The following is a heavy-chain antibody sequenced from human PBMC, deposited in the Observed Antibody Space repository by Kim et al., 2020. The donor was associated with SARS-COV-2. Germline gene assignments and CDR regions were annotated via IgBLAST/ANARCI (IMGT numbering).Heavy chain of an antibody. CDR1: GFTFSSYS. CDR2: ISSSSSTI. Sequence: GGSLRLSCAASGFTFSSYSMNWVRQAPGKGLEWVSYISSSSSTIYYADSVKGRFTISRDNAKNSLYLQMNSLRDEDTAVYYCARDYGSSWYYYYYYGMDVWGQGTTVTVSS. J-gene: IGHJ6*02. V-gene: IGHV3-48*02. D-gene: IGHD6-13*01. CDR3: ARDYGSSWYYYYYYGMDV.